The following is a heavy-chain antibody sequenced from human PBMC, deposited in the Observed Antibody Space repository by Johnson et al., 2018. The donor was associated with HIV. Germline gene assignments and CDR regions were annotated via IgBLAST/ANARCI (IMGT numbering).Heavy chain of an antibody. J-gene: IGHJ3*02. V-gene: IGHV3-74*01. CDR2: VNSDGSSL. CDR1: GFTFSNYW. Sequence: VQLVESGGGLVQPGGSLRLSCAASGFTFSNYWMHWVRQAPGKGLVWVSRVNSDGSSLSYADSVKGRFTISRDNAKNTLYLQMNSLRAEDTAVYYCAKDAYCSGGRCYGFGAFDIWGQGTMVTVSS. CDR3: AKDAYCSGGRCYGFGAFDI. D-gene: IGHD2-15*01.